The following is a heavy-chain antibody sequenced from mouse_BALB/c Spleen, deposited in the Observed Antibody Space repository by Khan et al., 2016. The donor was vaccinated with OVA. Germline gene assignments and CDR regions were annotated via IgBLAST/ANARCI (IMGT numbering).Heavy chain of an antibody. CDR1: GYTFTDYD. CDR2: IYPGSGST. CDR3: AKIFYGNSYAMDY. Sequence: QVQLKQSGPELVKPGASVKMSCKASGYTFTDYDIRWVKQRTGQGLEWIGEIYPGSGSTFYNEKFKGKATLTADKSSKPAYMQLSSLTSEDSAVYFCAKIFYGNSYAMDYWGQGTAVTVSS. D-gene: IGHD2-1*01. J-gene: IGHJ4*01. V-gene: IGHV1-77*01.